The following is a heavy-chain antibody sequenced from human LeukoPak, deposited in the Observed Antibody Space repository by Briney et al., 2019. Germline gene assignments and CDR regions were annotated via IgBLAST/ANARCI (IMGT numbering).Heavy chain of an antibody. CDR2: IIPILGIA. Sequence: SVKVSCKASGGTFSSYAISWVRQAPGQGLEWMGRIIPILGIANYAQKFQGRVTMTRDTSISTAYMELSRLRSDDTAVYYCARAPSLRDAFDIWGQGTMVTVSS. CDR1: GGTFSSYA. D-gene: IGHD3-10*01. J-gene: IGHJ3*02. CDR3: ARAPSLRDAFDI. V-gene: IGHV1-69*04.